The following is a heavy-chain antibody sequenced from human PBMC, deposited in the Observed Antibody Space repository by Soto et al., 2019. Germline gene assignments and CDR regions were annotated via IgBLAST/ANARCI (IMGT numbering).Heavy chain of an antibody. CDR3: ARDPSYYGMDV. CDR1: GYTFTSYA. Sequence: QVQLVQSGAEEKKPGASVKVSCKASGYTFTSYAMHWVRQAPGQRLEWMGWINAGNGNTKYSQKFQGRVTITRDTSASTACMELSSLRSEDTAVYYCARDPSYYGMDVWGQGTTVTLSS. V-gene: IGHV1-3*05. CDR2: INAGNGNT. J-gene: IGHJ6*02.